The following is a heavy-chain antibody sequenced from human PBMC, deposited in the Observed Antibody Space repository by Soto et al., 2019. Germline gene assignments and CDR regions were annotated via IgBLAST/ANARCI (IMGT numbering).Heavy chain of an antibody. D-gene: IGHD2-15*01. CDR2: IYYSGST. CDR1: GASFSSGRYY. Sequence: XATLALTFTVSGASFSSGRYYWSWLRQPPGKGLEWIGYIYYSGSTNYNPSLKSRVTISVDTSKNQFSLKLSSVTAADTAVYYCERVYPATHGWFDPWGQGTLVTVSS. J-gene: IGHJ5*02. CDR3: ERVYPATHGWFDP. V-gene: IGHV4-61*01.